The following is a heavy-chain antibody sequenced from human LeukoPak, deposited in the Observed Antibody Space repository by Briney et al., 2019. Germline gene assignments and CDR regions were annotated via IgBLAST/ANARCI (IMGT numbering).Heavy chain of an antibody. V-gene: IGHV1-8*01. CDR1: GYTFTSYD. Sequence: GASVKVSCKASGYTFTSYDINWVRQATGQGLEWMGWVNPNSGHTGYAQKFQGRVTTTRNTSISTAYMDLSSLGSEDTAVYYCARGAPGSYCSGGSCPYFDYWGQGTLVSVSS. CDR2: VNPNSGHT. D-gene: IGHD2-15*01. J-gene: IGHJ4*02. CDR3: ARGAPGSYCSGGSCPYFDY.